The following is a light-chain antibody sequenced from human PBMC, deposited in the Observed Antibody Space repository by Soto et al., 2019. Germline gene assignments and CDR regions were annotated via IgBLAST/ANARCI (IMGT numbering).Light chain of an antibody. Sequence: QSVLTQPASVSGSPGQSITISCTGTITDIGAYNYVSWYQQHPGKAPKLMIYDVSKRPSGVPDRFSGSKSGNTASLTISGLQAEDEADYYCCSYAGSYTGVFGTGTKVTVL. J-gene: IGLJ1*01. V-gene: IGLV2-11*01. CDR1: ITDIGAYNY. CDR2: DVS. CDR3: CSYAGSYTGV.